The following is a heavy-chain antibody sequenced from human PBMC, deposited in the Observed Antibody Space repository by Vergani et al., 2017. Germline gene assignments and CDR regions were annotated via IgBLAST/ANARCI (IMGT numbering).Heavy chain of an antibody. CDR1: GYTFTSYD. CDR3: ARVRTIERTTDDYRFDP. D-gene: IGHD4-11*01. CDR2: MNPNSGNT. J-gene: IGHJ5*02. Sequence: QVQLVQSGAEVKKPGASVKVSCKASGYTFTSYDINWVRQATGQGLEWMGWMNPNSGNTGYAQKFQGRITMTRDTSMSTAYMELSSIRSNDTAVYYCARVRTIERTTDDYRFDPWGQGTLVTVSA. V-gene: IGHV1-8*01.